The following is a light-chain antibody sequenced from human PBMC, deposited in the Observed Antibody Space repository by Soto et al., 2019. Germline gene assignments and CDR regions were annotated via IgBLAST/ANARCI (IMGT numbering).Light chain of an antibody. CDR3: QQYGGSPRT. Sequence: EIVFTKSPGTLSLSPGERATLSCRASQSVSSSSLAWYQQKRGQAPRLLIHDASSRATGIPDRFSGSGSGTDFTLTISRLEPEDFAVYYCQQYGGSPRTFGQGTKVDIK. J-gene: IGKJ1*01. CDR1: QSVSSSS. V-gene: IGKV3-20*01. CDR2: DAS.